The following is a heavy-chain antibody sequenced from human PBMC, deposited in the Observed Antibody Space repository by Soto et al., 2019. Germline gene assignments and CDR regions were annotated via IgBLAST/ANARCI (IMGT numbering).Heavy chain of an antibody. V-gene: IGHV4-4*02. CDR3: ARAPDIVVVPAALARDYYYGMDV. J-gene: IGHJ6*02. D-gene: IGHD2-2*01. CDR2: IYHSGST. CDR1: GGSISSSNW. Sequence: QVQLQESGPGLVKPSGTLSLTCAVSGGSISSSNWWSWVRQPPGKGLEWIVEIYHSGSTNYNPSLKSRVTISVDKSKNQFSLKLSSVTAADTAVYYCARAPDIVVVPAALARDYYYGMDVWGQGNTVTVSS.